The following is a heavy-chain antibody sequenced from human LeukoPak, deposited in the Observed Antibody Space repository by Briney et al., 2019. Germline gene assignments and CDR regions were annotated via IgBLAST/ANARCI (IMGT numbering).Heavy chain of an antibody. CDR3: VIHRDFWLGGWFVP. Sequence: SETLSLTFTVSRCSLSSRSYYWGWIRQPPGKGLEWIGSIYYSGSTYYNPSLKSRVTISVDTSKNQFSLKLSSVTAADTAVYYCVIHRDFWLGGWFVPWGQGTLVTVSS. CDR2: IYYSGST. CDR1: RCSLSSRSYY. V-gene: IGHV4-39*01. J-gene: IGHJ5*02. D-gene: IGHD3-3*01.